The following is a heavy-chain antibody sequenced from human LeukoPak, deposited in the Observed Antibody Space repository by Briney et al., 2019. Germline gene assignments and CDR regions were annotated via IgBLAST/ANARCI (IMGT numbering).Heavy chain of an antibody. CDR2: IKIDGSSA. V-gene: IGHV3-74*01. D-gene: IGHD5/OR15-5a*01. CDR1: GFTFSSYW. CDR3: ARGRVYTQDY. Sequence: GGSLRLSCAASGFTFSSYWMHWVRQAPGKGLVWVSHIKIDGSSATYADSVKGRFTISRDDAKNTLYLQMNSLRAEDTAVYYCARGRVYTQDYWGQGTLVTVSS. J-gene: IGHJ4*02.